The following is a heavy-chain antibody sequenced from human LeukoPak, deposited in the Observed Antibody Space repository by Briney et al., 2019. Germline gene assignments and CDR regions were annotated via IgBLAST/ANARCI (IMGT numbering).Heavy chain of an antibody. CDR1: GGSISSYY. CDR2: MYYSGST. Sequence: PSETLSLTCTVSGGSISSYYWNWIRQPPGKGLEWIRSMYYSGSTYYNPSLKSRVTISVDTSKNQFSLKLTSVTAADTAVYYCATFRGYNYGYNDYWGQGTLVTVSS. D-gene: IGHD5-18*01. V-gene: IGHV4-59*04. J-gene: IGHJ4*02. CDR3: ATFRGYNYGYNDY.